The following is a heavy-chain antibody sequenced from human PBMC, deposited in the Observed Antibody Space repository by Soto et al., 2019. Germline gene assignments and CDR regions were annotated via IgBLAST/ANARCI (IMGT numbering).Heavy chain of an antibody. CDR2: IKQDGSEK. CDR1: GFTFSSYF. CDR3: ARDKLAGSFDY. V-gene: IGHV3-7*03. Sequence: GGSLRLARAASGFTFSSYFMHWVRQAPGKGLEWVANIKQDGSEKYYVDSVKGRFTISRDNAKNSLYLQMNSLRAEDTAVYYCARDKLAGSFDYWGQGTLVTVSS. J-gene: IGHJ4*02.